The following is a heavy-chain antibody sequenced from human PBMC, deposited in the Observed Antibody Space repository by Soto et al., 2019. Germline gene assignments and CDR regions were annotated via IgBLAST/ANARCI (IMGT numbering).Heavy chain of an antibody. V-gene: IGHV1-18*01. CDR3: ARERDDGSWSTAESFQY. CDR2: ISGYNGNT. J-gene: IGHJ1*01. D-gene: IGHD6-13*01. CDR1: GYTFSSYG. Sequence: ASVKVSCKASGYTFSSYGISWVRQAPGQGLEWMGWISGYNGNTNYAQKVQGRVTMTTDTSTTTVYMELRSLRSDDTAMYYCARERDDGSWSTAESFQYWGQGTLVTVSS.